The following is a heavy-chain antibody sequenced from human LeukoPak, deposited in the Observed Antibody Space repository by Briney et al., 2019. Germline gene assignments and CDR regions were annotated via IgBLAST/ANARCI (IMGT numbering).Heavy chain of an antibody. CDR2: INEDGSDK. CDR1: GFTFSSYW. V-gene: IGHV3-7*01. CDR3: ARDTYRFDDY. Sequence: GGSLRLSCAVSGFTFSSYWMSWVRQAPGKGLEWVASINEDGSDKYYVDSVKGRFTISRDNAKNSLYLQMNSLRAEDTAVYYCARDTYRFDDYWGQGTLVTVSS. J-gene: IGHJ4*02.